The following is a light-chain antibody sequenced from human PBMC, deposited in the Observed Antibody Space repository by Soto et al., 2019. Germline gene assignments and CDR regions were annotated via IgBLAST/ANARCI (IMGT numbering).Light chain of an antibody. V-gene: IGKV1-8*01. J-gene: IGKJ1*01. CDR2: AAS. CDR3: QQYYSYPRT. Sequence: RMTQSPSSFSESTGDRGTITCRASQGISSYLAWYQQKPGKAPKLLIYAASTLQSGVPSRFSGSGSGTDFTLTISCLQSEDFATYYCQQYYSYPRTFGQGTKVEIK. CDR1: QGISSY.